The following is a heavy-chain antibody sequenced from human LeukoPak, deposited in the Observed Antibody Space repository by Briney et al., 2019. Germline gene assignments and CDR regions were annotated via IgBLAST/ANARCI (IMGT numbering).Heavy chain of an antibody. V-gene: IGHV1-18*01. J-gene: IGHJ4*02. CDR3: ASGHYDILTGYYPYLFDY. CDR1: GGTFSSYA. Sequence: ASVKVSCKASGGTFSSYAISWVRQAPGQGLEWMGWISAYNGNTNYAQKLQGRVTMTTDTSTSTAYMELRSLRSDDTAVYYCASGHYDILTGYYPYLFDYWGQGTLVTVSS. CDR2: ISAYNGNT. D-gene: IGHD3-9*01.